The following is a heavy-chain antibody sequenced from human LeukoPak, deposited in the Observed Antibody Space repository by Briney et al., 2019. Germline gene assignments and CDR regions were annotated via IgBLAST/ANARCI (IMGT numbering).Heavy chain of an antibody. CDR1: GFTFSSYG. CDR2: ISYDGSNK. CDR3: ANGIAAAGKIPGQID. V-gene: IGHV3-30*18. J-gene: IGHJ4*02. Sequence: PGRSLRLSCAASGFTFSSYGMHWVRQAPGKGLEWVAVISYDGSNKYYADSVKGRFTISRDNSKNTLYLQMNSLRAEDTAVYYCANGIAAAGKIPGQIDWGQGTLVTVSS. D-gene: IGHD6-13*01.